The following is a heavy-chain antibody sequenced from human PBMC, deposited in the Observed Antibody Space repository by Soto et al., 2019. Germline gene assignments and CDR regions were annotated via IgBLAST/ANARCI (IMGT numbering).Heavy chain of an antibody. V-gene: IGHV3-15*07. D-gene: IGHD2-21*01. CDR1: GFPFSNAW. CDR3: ETSVVVTGTVDY. Sequence: GGSLRLSCGASGFPFSNAWMNWVRQAPGKGLEWVGRIKSKRDSETTDYAAPVKGRFTISRDDSRNTVYLQMNSLKTEDTAVYYCETSVVVTGTVDYWSQGTLVTGSA. J-gene: IGHJ4*02. CDR2: IKSKRDSETT.